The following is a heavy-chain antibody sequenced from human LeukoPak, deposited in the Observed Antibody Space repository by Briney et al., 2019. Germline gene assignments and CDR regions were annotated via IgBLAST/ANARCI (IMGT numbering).Heavy chain of an antibody. Sequence: PGGSLRLSCAASGFTVSGNYMSWVRQAPGKGLEWVSVIYGGGSTYYADSVKGRFTISRDNSKNTLYLQMNSLRAEDTAVYYCATNNYDSSGYYYGGVAFDIWGQGTMVTVSS. CDR1: GFTVSGNY. CDR3: ATNNYDSSGYYYGGVAFDI. D-gene: IGHD3-22*01. J-gene: IGHJ3*02. V-gene: IGHV3-53*01. CDR2: IYGGGST.